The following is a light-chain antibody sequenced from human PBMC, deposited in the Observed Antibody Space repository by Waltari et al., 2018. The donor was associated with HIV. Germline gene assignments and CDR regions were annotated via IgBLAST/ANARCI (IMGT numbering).Light chain of an antibody. CDR3: QVWGATNDWV. CDR1: NIGVRD. Sequence: YVLTQPPSVSVAPNQTATVACIGENIGVRDVHWYRQRSGQAPEVVIHDDRDRAPGIPGRITGSNSGDMGTLTIARVEAGDEAVYYCQVWGATNDWVFGGGTKVTVL. J-gene: IGLJ3*02. V-gene: IGLV3-21*02. CDR2: DDR.